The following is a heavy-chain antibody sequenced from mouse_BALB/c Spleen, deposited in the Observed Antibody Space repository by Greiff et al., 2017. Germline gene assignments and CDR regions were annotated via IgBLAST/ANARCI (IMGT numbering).Heavy chain of an antibody. CDR3: ARQFITTVVASYYYAMDY. CDR2: ISSGGSYT. CDR1: GFTFSSYA. J-gene: IGHJ4*01. Sequence: VRLKESGGGLVKPGGSLKLSCAASGFTFSSYAMSWVRQSPEKRLEWVAEISSGGSYTYYPDTVTGRFTISRDNAKNTLYLEMSSLRSEDTAMYYCARQFITTVVASYYYAMDYWGQGTSVTVSS. D-gene: IGHD1-1*01. V-gene: IGHV5-9-4*01.